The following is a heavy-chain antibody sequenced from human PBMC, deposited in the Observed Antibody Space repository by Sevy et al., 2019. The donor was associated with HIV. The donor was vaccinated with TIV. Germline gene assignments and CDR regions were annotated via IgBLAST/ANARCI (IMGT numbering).Heavy chain of an antibody. CDR2: IYYTGST. J-gene: IGHJ6*02. CDR1: GGSISSSSYY. V-gene: IGHV4-39*01. CDR3: ARPEGLQLNYAMDV. Sequence: SETLSLTCTVSGGSISSSSYYWNWIRQPPGKGLEWIGSIYYTGSTYYKPSLKSRVTISKDTSKNQFSLKLTSVTAADTAVYYCARPEGLQLNYAMDVWGPGTTVTVSS. D-gene: IGHD3-3*01.